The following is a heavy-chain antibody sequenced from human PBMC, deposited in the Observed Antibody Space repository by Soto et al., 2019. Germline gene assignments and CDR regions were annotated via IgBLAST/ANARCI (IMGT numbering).Heavy chain of an antibody. Sequence: EVQLLESGGGLVQPGGSLRLSCAASGFTFSSYAMTWVRQAPGKGLEWVSAISGSGITTYYADSVKGRFTISRDNSKNTLYLQMNSLRAEDTAVYYCAKDRGYRYGYDAFDIWGQGTMVTVSS. CDR3: AKDRGYRYGYDAFDI. D-gene: IGHD5-18*01. CDR2: ISGSGITT. V-gene: IGHV3-23*01. J-gene: IGHJ3*02. CDR1: GFTFSSYA.